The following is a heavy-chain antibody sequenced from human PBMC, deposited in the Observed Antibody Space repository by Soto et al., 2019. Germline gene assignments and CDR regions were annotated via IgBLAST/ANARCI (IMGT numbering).Heavy chain of an antibody. Sequence: QMQLVQSGPEVKKPGTSVKVSCKASGFTFTSSAVQWVRQARGQRLEWIGWIVVGSGNTNYAQKCQERVTSTRDMSTSTAYMELRSLRSEDTAVYYCAAGYSSGYTNHWFDPWGPGTLVTVSS. CDR3: AAGYSSGYTNHWFDP. D-gene: IGHD3-22*01. CDR1: GFTFTSSA. CDR2: IVVGSGNT. V-gene: IGHV1-58*01. J-gene: IGHJ5*02.